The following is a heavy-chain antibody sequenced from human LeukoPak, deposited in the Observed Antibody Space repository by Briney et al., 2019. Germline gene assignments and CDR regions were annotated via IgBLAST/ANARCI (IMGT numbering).Heavy chain of an antibody. J-gene: IGHJ2*01. D-gene: IGHD6-19*01. CDR1: GFTFSSYA. CDR2: ISWNSGSI. Sequence: GGSLRLSCAASGFTFSSYAMSWVRQAPGKGLEWVSGISWNSGSIGYADSVKGRFTIFRDNAKNSLYLQMNSLRAEDTALYYCAKGGAVAGWYFDLWGRGTLVTVSS. V-gene: IGHV3-9*01. CDR3: AKGGAVAGWYFDL.